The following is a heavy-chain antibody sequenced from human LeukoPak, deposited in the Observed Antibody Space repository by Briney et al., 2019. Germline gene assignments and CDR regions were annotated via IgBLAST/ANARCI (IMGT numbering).Heavy chain of an antibody. CDR3: ARVSSAMVTQFDY. V-gene: IGHV4-59*01. CDR2: IYYSGST. D-gene: IGHD5-18*01. Sequence: PSETLSLTCTVSGDSISSYYWSWIRQPPGKGLEWIGYIYYSGSTNYNPSLKSRVTISVDTSKNQFSLKLSSVTAADTAVYYCARVSSAMVTQFDYWGQGTLVTASS. CDR1: GDSISSYY. J-gene: IGHJ4*02.